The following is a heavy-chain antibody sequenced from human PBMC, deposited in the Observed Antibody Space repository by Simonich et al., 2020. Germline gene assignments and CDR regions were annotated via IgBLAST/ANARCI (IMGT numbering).Heavy chain of an antibody. J-gene: IGHJ3*02. V-gene: IGHV1-2*02. Sequence: QVQLVQSGAEVKKPGASVKVSCKASGYTFTGYYMHWVRQAPGQGLEGIGWINPKSGGTNYAQKFQGRVTMTRDTSISTAYMELSRLRSDDTAVYYCARNGLVEILKAFDIWGQGTMVTVSS. CDR3: ARNGLVEILKAFDI. D-gene: IGHD2-21*01. CDR2: INPKSGGT. CDR1: GYTFTGYY.